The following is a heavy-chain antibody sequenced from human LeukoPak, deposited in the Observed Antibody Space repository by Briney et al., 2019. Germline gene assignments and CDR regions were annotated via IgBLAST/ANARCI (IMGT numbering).Heavy chain of an antibody. CDR2: IYSSGRT. J-gene: IGHJ4*02. V-gene: IGHV4-39*07. CDR3: ARQRSDLRSACYFDY. CDR1: GVSIISTNSY. Sequence: SETLSLTCTVSGVSIISTNSYWGWIRQSPRTGLEWIGNIYSSGRTYYNPSLKSRVTISIDMSENQFSLKLTSVTAADTAVYYCARQRSDLRSACYFDYWGQGTLVTVSS. D-gene: IGHD2-15*01.